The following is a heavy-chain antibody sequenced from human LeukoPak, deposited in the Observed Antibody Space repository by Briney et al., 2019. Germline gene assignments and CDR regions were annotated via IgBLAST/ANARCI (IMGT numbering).Heavy chain of an antibody. CDR2: INPSDGST. V-gene: IGHV1-46*01. CDR1: GYTFTSYY. J-gene: IGHJ4*02. Sequence: ASVKVSCKASGYTFTSYYMHWVRQAPGQGLEWMGMINPSDGSTSYVQNFQGRVTITRETSSTTVFMELSSLRSEDTAVYYCARVPLSFWTNTDCYRIFDFWGQGTLVTVSP. CDR3: ARVPLSFWTNTDCYRIFDF. D-gene: IGHD2-21*02.